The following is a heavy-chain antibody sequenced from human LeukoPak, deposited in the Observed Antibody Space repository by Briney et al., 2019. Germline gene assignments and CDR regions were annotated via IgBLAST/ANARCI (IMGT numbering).Heavy chain of an antibody. CDR1: GGSSSGYY. D-gene: IGHD3-22*01. J-gene: IGHJ4*02. CDR3: ARYYYDSSGYYYYFDY. CDR2: INHSGST. Sequence: SETLSLTCAVYGGSSSGYYWSWIRQPPGKGLEWIGEINHSGSTNYNPSLKSRVTISVDTSKNQFSLKLSSVIAADTAVYYCARYYYDSSGYYYYFDYWGQGTLVTVSS. V-gene: IGHV4-34*01.